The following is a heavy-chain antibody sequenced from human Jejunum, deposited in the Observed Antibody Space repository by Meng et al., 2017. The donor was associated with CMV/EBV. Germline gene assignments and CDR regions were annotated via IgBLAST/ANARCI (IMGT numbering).Heavy chain of an antibody. Sequence: ASEYTFTDYYVQWVRQAPGQGLEWVSIIYTGGSTYYADPVKGRFTISRDNSKNTLYLPMNSLRAEDTAVYYCARGRLTGYFDYWGQGTLVTVSS. CDR3: ARGRLTGYFDY. J-gene: IGHJ4*02. V-gene: IGHV3-66*02. CDR1: EYTFTDYY. D-gene: IGHD2-8*01. CDR2: IYTGGST.